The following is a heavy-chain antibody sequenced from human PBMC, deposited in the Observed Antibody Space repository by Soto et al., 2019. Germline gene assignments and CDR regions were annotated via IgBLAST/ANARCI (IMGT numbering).Heavy chain of an antibody. Sequence: QVQLVESGGGVVQPGRSLRLSCAASGFTFSSYAMHWVRQAPGKGLEWVAVISYDGSNKYYADSVKGRFTISRDNSKNTLYLQMNSLRAEDTAVYYCPTSGEAGYFDYWGQGTLVTVSS. CDR2: ISYDGSNK. CDR1: GFTFSSYA. J-gene: IGHJ4*02. D-gene: IGHD3-16*01. V-gene: IGHV3-30-3*01. CDR3: PTSGEAGYFDY.